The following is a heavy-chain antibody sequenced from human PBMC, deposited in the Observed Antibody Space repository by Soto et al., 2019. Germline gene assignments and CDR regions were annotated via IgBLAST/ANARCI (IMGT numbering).Heavy chain of an antibody. Sequence: SETLSLTCTVSGGSISSSSYYWGWIRQPPGKGLEWIGSIYYSGSTYYNPSLKSRVTISVDTSKNQFSLKLSSVTAADTAVYYCAMEVRSLRQTLWAFDPWGQGTLVT. V-gene: IGHV4-39*01. CDR2: IYYSGST. J-gene: IGHJ5*02. CDR1: GGSISSSSYY. D-gene: IGHD3-16*01. CDR3: AMEVRSLRQTLWAFDP.